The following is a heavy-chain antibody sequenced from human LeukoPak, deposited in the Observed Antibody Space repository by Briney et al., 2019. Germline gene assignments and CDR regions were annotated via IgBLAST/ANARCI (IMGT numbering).Heavy chain of an antibody. V-gene: IGHV4-4*02. CDR2: IYYSGST. CDR3: ARVGEFTIFGVLPYFDY. Sequence: PSETLSLTCAVSGVSISSSNWWSWVRQPPGKGLEWIGYIYYSGSTNYNPSLKSRVTMSVDTSKNQFSLKLSSVTAADTAVYYCARVGEFTIFGVLPYFDYWGQGTLVTVSS. D-gene: IGHD3-3*01. J-gene: IGHJ4*02. CDR1: GVSISSSNW.